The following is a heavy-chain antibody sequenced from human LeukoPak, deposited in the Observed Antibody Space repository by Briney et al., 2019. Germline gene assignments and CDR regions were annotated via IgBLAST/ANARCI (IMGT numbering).Heavy chain of an antibody. CDR2: ISGSGGST. J-gene: IGHJ4*02. CDR1: GFTFSSYA. Sequence: GGPLRLSCAASGFTFSSYAMSWVRQAPGKGLEWVSAISGSGGSTYYADSVKGRFTISRDNSKNTLYLQMNSLRAEDTAVYYCAAMESGSYFDYWGQGTLVTVSS. V-gene: IGHV3-23*01. CDR3: AAMESGSYFDY. D-gene: IGHD3-10*01.